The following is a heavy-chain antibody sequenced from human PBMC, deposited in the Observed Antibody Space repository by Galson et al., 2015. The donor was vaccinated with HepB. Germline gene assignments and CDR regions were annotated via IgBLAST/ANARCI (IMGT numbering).Heavy chain of an antibody. J-gene: IGHJ6*02. Sequence: SLRLSCAASGFTFSSFAMSWVRLAPGKGVEWVSSISDGGLRTYYADSVKGRFTISRDNSKKTVYLHMDSLRTEDTAVYLCGKDVESCGPDCYYYGVDVWGQGTTVTVSS. CDR3: GKDVESCGPDCYYYGVDV. CDR1: GFTFSSFA. D-gene: IGHD2-21*01. V-gene: IGHV3-23*01. CDR2: ISDGGLRT.